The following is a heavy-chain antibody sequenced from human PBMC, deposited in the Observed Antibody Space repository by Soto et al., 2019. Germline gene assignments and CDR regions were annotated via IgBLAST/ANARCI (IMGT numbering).Heavy chain of an antibody. D-gene: IGHD3-9*01. Sequence: QVQLQESGPGLVKPSETLSLTCTVSGGSVSGGSYCWSWIRQPPGKGLECIGYVYNSGSTTYNPSRKGRVPISVDTSKNQFPLGLSSVTAADPAVYYCARVPLTTYFDLWGRGTLVTVSS. CDR3: ARVPLTTYFDL. CDR2: VYNSGST. J-gene: IGHJ2*01. V-gene: IGHV4-61*01. CDR1: GGSVSGGSYC.